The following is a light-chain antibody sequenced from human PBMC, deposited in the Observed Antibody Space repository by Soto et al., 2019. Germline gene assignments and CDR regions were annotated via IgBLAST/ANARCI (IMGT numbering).Light chain of an antibody. CDR2: AAS. CDR1: QSISTY. Sequence: DIQMTQSPSCLSASVVYVLTITCVASQSISTYLHWYQQKPGKAPNLLIYAASTLQSGVPSRFSGSGSGTDFTLTISSLQPEDFATYFCQHGYSTPLTFGGGTKVDIK. CDR3: QHGYSTPLT. J-gene: IGKJ4*01. V-gene: IGKV1-39*01.